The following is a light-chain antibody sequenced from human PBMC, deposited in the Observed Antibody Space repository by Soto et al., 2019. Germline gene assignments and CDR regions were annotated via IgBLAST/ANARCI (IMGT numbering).Light chain of an antibody. CDR1: QSIRTY. CDR3: QQSYSAPQT. V-gene: IGKV1-39*01. J-gene: IGKJ1*01. Sequence: DIQMTQSPSSLSASVGDRLTITCRASQSIRTYLNWYQQKPGKAPTLLIYAASILQSGVPSRFSGSGSGNDFTLTISSLQPEDFATYHCQQSYSAPQTFGQGTKVDIK. CDR2: AAS.